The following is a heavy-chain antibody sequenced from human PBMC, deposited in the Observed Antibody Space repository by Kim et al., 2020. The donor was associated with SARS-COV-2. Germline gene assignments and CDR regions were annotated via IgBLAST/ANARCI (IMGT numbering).Heavy chain of an antibody. V-gene: IGHV3-11*06. CDR3: ARDPPECSSTSCYVGAFDI. D-gene: IGHD2-2*01. Sequence: GRFTISRDNAKNSLYLQMNSLRAEDTAVYYCARDPPECSSTSCYVGAFDIWGQGTMVTVSS. J-gene: IGHJ3*02.